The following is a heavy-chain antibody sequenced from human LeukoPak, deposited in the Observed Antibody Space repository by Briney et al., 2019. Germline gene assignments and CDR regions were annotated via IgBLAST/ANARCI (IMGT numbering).Heavy chain of an antibody. V-gene: IGHV1-18*01. J-gene: IGHJ2*01. CDR1: GYTFTSYG. Sequence: ASVKVSCKASGYTFTSYGISWVRQAPGQGLEWMGWISAYNGNTNCAQKLQGRVTMTEDTSTDTAYMELINLRSDDTAVYYCVTDRSDGGYAESNGYPTFDLWGRGTLVTVSS. D-gene: IGHD5-24*01. CDR3: VTDRSDGGYAESNGYPTFDL. CDR2: ISAYNGNT.